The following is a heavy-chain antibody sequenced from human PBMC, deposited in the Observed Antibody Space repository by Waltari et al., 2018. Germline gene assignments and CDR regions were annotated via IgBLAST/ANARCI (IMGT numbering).Heavy chain of an antibody. D-gene: IGHD5-18*01. CDR3: ARKRGRGLTYGPFFYDY. CDR2: IWFDGSNK. Sequence: QVNLVESGGGVVQPGGSLRLPCATSGFPFSNFGMHWVRQAPGKGLEWVALIWFDGSNKFYADSVRGRFTISRDNTKNTVYLQMNSLRVDDTAVYYCARKRGRGLTYGPFFYDYWGRGTLVTVAS. V-gene: IGHV3-33*08. J-gene: IGHJ4*02. CDR1: GFPFSNFG.